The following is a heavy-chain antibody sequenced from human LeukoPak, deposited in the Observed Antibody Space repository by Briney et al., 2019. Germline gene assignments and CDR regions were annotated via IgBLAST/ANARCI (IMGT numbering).Heavy chain of an antibody. D-gene: IGHD1-26*01. CDR2: IYTSGST. CDR3: ARDQVDGWESRGNWFDP. V-gene: IGHV4-4*07. J-gene: IGHJ5*02. CDR1: GGSISSYY. Sequence: KPSETLSLTCTVSGGSISSYYWSWIRQPAGKGLEWIGRIYTSGSTNYNPSLKSRVTMSVDTSKNQFSLKLSSVTAADTAVYYCARDQVDGWESRGNWFDPWGQGTLVTVSS.